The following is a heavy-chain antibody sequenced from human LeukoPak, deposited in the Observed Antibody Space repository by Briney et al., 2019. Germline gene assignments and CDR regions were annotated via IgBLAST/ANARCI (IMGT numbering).Heavy chain of an antibody. D-gene: IGHD3-10*01. CDR3: ARRVRGVVIFSRAQGSFDL. J-gene: IGHJ3*01. CDR2: MHPSNGDT. CDR1: GYTFTNYD. Sequence: GASVKVSCKASGYTFTNYDINWVRHAPGQGLEWMGWMHPSNGDTGYAQKFQGRVTMTRNTSTTTHYMELSSLRSDDTAVYYCARRVRGVVIFSRAQGSFDLWGQGTLVTVSS. V-gene: IGHV1-8*01.